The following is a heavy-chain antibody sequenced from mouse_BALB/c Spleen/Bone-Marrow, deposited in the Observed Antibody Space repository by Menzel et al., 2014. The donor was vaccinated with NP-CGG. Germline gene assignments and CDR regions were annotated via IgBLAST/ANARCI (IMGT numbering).Heavy chain of an antibody. CDR1: GYTFTNFD. D-gene: IGHD2-1*01. Sequence: QVQLQQSGPELVKPGALVKISCKASGYTFTNFDISWVQQRPGQGLEWIGWIHPGDGTTKYTEKFKGKASLTTDKSSSTAYMQLNSLTSDNSAVYFCARGGYFGNAFAYWGQGTLVSVSA. J-gene: IGHJ3*01. V-gene: IGHV1S56*01. CDR3: ARGGYFGNAFAY. CDR2: IHPGDGTT.